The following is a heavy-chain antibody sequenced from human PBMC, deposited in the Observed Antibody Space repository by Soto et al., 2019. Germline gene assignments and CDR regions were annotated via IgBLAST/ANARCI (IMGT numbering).Heavy chain of an antibody. V-gene: IGHV3-9*01. CDR2: IGWNSGRI. J-gene: IGHJ4*02. CDR3: VRDIAAGGIDY. CDR1: GFTLNDHA. Sequence: EVQLVESGGGSVQPGRSLRLTCAASGFTLNDHAMHWVRQVPGKGLEWVSGIGWNSGRIGYADSVKGRFTTSRDNATNSLYLQMNSLRAEDTALYYCVRDIAAGGIDYWGQGALVTVSS. D-gene: IGHD6-13*01.